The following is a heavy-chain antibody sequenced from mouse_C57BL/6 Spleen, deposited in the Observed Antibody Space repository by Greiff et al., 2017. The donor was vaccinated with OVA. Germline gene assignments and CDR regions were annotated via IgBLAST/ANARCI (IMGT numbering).Heavy chain of an antibody. CDR2: IDPSDSYT. J-gene: IGHJ4*01. V-gene: IGHV1-69*01. D-gene: IGHD2-10*01. CDR1: GYTFTSYW. CDR3: ARSLLGYAMDY. Sequence: VQLQQPGAELVMPGASVKLSCKASGYTFTSYWLHWVKQRPGQGLEWIGEIDPSDSYTNYNQKFKGKSTLTVDKSSSTAYMPLSSLTSEGSAVYYCARSLLGYAMDYWGQGNSVTVSS.